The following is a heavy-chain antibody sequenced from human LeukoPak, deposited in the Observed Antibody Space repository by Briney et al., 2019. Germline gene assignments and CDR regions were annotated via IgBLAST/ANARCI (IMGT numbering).Heavy chain of an antibody. CDR3: AKDYGPDIVGTIGDY. Sequence: PGGSLRLACAASGFIFNNFAMSGVRRAPGKGLEWVSSINGTSSETWHADSVKGRFTISRDNFRNTLYLQMNSLRADDTAIYYCAKDYGPDIVGTIGDYWGQGTLVTVSS. J-gene: IGHJ4*02. CDR1: GFIFNNFA. CDR2: INGTSSET. V-gene: IGHV3-23*01. D-gene: IGHD5-12*01.